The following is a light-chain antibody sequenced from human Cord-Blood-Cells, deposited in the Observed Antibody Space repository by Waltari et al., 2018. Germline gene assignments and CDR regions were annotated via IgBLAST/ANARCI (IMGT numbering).Light chain of an antibody. J-gene: IGKJ4*01. Sequence: DIVLTPSPGTLSLSPGERATLSCRASQSVSSSYLAWYQQKPGQAPRLLLYGASSRATGIPDRFSGSGSGTDFTLTISRLEPEDFAVYYCQQYGSSPLTFGGGTKVEIK. CDR1: QSVSSSY. CDR2: GAS. V-gene: IGKV3-20*01. CDR3: QQYGSSPLT.